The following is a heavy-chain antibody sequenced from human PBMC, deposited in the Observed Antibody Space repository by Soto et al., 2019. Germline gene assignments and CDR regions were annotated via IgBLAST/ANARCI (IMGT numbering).Heavy chain of an antibody. V-gene: IGHV4-59*01. CDR3: ARGTRALITSFFAY. D-gene: IGHD1-20*01. CDR2: VHESGYT. J-gene: IGHJ4*01. Sequence: PSETLSLTCTVSGDAISNFYWSWIRQTPGRGLEWIGCVHESGYTDYNPSLKGRVTISLHTSESQFSLSLRSATAADTATYYCARGTRALITSFFAYWGQGIPVTVS. CDR1: GDAISNFY.